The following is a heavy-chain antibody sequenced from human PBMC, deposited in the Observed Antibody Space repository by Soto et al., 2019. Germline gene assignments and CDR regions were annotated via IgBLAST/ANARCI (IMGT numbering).Heavy chain of an antibody. Sequence: GGSLRLSCAVSGFTVSDNYMSWVRQAPGKGLEWVSVIYRGDATHYADSVKGRFTISRDNSKNTVYLQMNSLRAEDTAVYYCARDRSDSSRADSFDIWGQGTMVTVSS. D-gene: IGHD6-25*01. CDR2: IYRGDAT. CDR3: ARDRSDSSRADSFDI. CDR1: GFTVSDNY. V-gene: IGHV3-53*01. J-gene: IGHJ3*02.